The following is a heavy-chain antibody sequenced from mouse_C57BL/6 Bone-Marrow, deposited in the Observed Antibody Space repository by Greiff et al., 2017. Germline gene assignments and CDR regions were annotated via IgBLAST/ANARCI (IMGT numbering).Heavy chain of an antibody. CDR1: GFTFSDYY. CDR2: ISNGGGST. CDR3: AREGRGYYFDY. V-gene: IGHV5-12*01. Sequence: EVMLVESGGGLVQPGGSLKLSCAASGFTFSDYYMYWVRQTPEKRLEWVAYISNGGGSTYYPDTVKGRFTISRDNAKNTPYLQMSRLKSEDTAMYYCAREGRGYYFDYWGQGTTLTVSS. J-gene: IGHJ2*01.